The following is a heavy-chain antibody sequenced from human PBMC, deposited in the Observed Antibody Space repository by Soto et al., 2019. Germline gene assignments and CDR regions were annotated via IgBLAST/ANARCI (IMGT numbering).Heavy chain of an antibody. CDR1: GGCIGSGDYY. J-gene: IGHJ6*02. Sequence: PSETLSHSCSVSGGCIGSGDYYWSGMRERRGKGLEWIGYIYYSGSTYYNPSLKSRVTISVDTSKNQFSLKLSSVTAADTAVYYCARDHYVYDILTGYGYYYGMDVWGQGTTVT. CDR2: IYYSGST. D-gene: IGHD3-9*01. V-gene: IGHV4-30-4*01. CDR3: ARDHYVYDILTGYGYYYGMDV.